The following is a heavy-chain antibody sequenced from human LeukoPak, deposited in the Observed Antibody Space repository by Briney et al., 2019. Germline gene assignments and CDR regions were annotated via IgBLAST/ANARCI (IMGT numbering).Heavy chain of an antibody. CDR2: IYYSGSA. V-gene: IGHV4-59*01. CDR3: ARVKYRGYDSLGQDAFDI. D-gene: IGHD5-12*01. CDR1: GGTINNYY. Sequence: PSETLSLTCTVSGGTINNYYWSWIRQPPGKGLEWIGYIYYSGSANYNPSLTSRVIISADTSKNKFSLKLTSVTAADTAVYCCARVKYRGYDSLGQDAFDIWGQGTMVTVSS. J-gene: IGHJ3*02.